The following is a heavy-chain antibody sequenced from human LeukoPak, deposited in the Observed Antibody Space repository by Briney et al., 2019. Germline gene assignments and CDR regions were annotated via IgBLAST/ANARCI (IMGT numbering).Heavy chain of an antibody. Sequence: GGSLRLSSAAPGFTFSIYAMSLVRQAPGKGLEWVSAISGIGGIAYYADSVKGRFTISRDNSKNTLYPQMNSMRAEDTAVYYCAKPARYWGQGTLVTVSS. V-gene: IGHV3-23*01. CDR3: AKPARY. CDR2: ISGIGGIA. CDR1: GFTFSIYA. J-gene: IGHJ4*02.